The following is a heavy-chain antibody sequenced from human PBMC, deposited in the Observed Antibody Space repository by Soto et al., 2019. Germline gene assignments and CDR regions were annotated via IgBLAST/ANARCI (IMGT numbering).Heavy chain of an antibody. V-gene: IGHV4-34*01. CDR1: GGSFSGYY. CDR3: ARECFGYCSGGSCYRVAAPYYFDY. CDR2: INHSGST. D-gene: IGHD2-15*01. J-gene: IGHJ4*02. Sequence: SETMSLTCAVYGGSFSGYYLGWIRQTPGKGLEWIGEINHSGSTNYNPSLKSRVTISVDTSKNQFSLKLSSVTAADTAVYYCARECFGYCSGGSCYRVAAPYYFDYWGQGTLVTVSS.